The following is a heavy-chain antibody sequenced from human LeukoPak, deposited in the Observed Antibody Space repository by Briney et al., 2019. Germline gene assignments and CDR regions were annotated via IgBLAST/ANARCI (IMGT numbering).Heavy chain of an antibody. CDR1: GFTFSTYW. D-gene: IGHD2-15*01. Sequence: AGSLRVSCAASGFTFSTYWMSWVRQAPGKGLEWVANIHQDGNEKYYVDSVKGRFTTSRDNAKNSLYLQMNSLSAEDTAVYYCARGDKFSGDYWGQGTLVTVSS. CDR3: ARGDKFSGDY. V-gene: IGHV3-7*04. CDR2: IHQDGNEK. J-gene: IGHJ4*02.